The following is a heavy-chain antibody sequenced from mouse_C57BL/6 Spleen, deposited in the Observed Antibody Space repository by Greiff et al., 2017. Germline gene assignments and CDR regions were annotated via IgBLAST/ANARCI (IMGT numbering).Heavy chain of an antibody. V-gene: IGHV1-82*01. CDR3: AHITTVVEGYYWYFDV. J-gene: IGHJ1*03. CDR2: IYPGDGDT. Sequence: QVQLQQSGPELVKPGASVKISCKASGYAFSSSWMNWVKQRPGKGLEWIGRIYPGDGDTNYNGKFKGKATLTADKSSSTAYMQLSSLTSEDSAVYFCAHITTVVEGYYWYFDVWGTGTTVTVSS. CDR1: GYAFSSSW. D-gene: IGHD1-1*01.